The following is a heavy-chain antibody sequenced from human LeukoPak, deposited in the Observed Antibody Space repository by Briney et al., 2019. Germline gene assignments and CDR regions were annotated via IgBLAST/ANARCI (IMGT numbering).Heavy chain of an antibody. CDR3: ARETYGSGNYPFDY. CDR2: ASGSGGST. Sequence: GGSLRLSCAASGFTFSSYGMSWVRQAPGKGLEWVSAASGSGGSTYYANSVKGRFTISRDNAKNSLYLQMNSLRAEDTAVYYCARETYGSGNYPFDYWGQGTLVTVSS. J-gene: IGHJ4*02. V-gene: IGHV3-23*01. CDR1: GFTFSSYG. D-gene: IGHD3-10*01.